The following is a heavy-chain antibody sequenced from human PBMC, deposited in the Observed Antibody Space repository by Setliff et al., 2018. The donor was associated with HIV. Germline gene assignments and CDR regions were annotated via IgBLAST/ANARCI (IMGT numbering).Heavy chain of an antibody. CDR3: ARRAGSDYFTRFDY. Sequence: PSETLSLTCAVYGGSFSGYYRSWIRQSPGKGLEWIGEINHSGSTNYNPSLKSRVTILGDTSKNQFSLKLSSVTAADTAVYYCARRAGSDYFTRFDYWGQGTLVTVSS. J-gene: IGHJ4*02. V-gene: IGHV4-34*01. D-gene: IGHD3-10*01. CDR2: INHSGST. CDR1: GGSFSGYY.